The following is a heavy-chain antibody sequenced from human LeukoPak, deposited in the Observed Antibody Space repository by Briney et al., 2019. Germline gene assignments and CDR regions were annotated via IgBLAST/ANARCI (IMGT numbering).Heavy chain of an antibody. J-gene: IGHJ5*02. CDR1: GGSIRSYY. D-gene: IGHD5-18*01. CDR3: ARGQGYSYGYEWFDP. V-gene: IGHV4-59*01. CDR2: IYYSGST. Sequence: SETLSLTCTVSGGSIRSYYWSWIRQPPEKGLEWIGYIYYSGSTNYNPSLRSRVTISVDTSKNQFSLKLSSVTAADTAVYYCARGQGYSYGYEWFDPWGQGTLVTVSS.